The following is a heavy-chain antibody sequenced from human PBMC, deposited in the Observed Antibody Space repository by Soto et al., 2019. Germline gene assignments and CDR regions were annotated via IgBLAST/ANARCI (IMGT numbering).Heavy chain of an antibody. CDR1: GYTLTELS. CDR2: FDPEDGET. Sequence: ASVKVSCKVSGYTLTELSMHWVRQAPGKGLEWMGGFDPEDGETIYAQKFQGRVTMTEDTSTDTAYMELSSLRSEDTAVYYCATEVPTRYYYGMDVWRQGTTVTVSS. J-gene: IGHJ6*02. V-gene: IGHV1-24*01. CDR3: ATEVPTRYYYGMDV. D-gene: IGHD5-12*01.